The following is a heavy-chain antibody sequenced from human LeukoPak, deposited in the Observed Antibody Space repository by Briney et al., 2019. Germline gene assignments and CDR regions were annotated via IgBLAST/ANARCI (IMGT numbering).Heavy chain of an antibody. Sequence: GASVKVSCKASGYTFTSYGISWVRQAPGHGLEWMGWISAYNGNTNYAQKLQGRVTMTTDTSTSTAYMELRSLRSDDTAVYYCARGPPSYGGNQEYDIWGQGTMVTVSS. J-gene: IGHJ3*02. D-gene: IGHD4-23*01. V-gene: IGHV1-18*01. CDR1: GYTFTSYG. CDR2: ISAYNGNT. CDR3: ARGPPSYGGNQEYDI.